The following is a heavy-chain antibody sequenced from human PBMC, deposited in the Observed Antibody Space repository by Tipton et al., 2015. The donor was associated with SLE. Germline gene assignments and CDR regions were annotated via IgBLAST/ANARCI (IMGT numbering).Heavy chain of an antibody. CDR2: VYSSGST. D-gene: IGHD2-15*01. V-gene: IGHV4-4*07. Sequence: TLSLTCTVSGGSISSYYWSWIRQPAGKGLEWIGRVYSSGSTNYNPSLKSRVSMSVDTSKNQFSLKLRSVTAADTAVYYCARGACNGNSCYSFDYWGQGTPVTVSS. CDR1: GGSISSYY. J-gene: IGHJ4*02. CDR3: ARGACNGNSCYSFDY.